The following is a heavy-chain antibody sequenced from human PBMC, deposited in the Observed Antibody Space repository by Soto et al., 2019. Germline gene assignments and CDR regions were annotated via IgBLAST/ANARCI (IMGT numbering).Heavy chain of an antibody. J-gene: IGHJ6*02. CDR1: GFTFGDYA. V-gene: IGHV3-49*04. D-gene: IGHD3-10*01. CDR3: ARGGVLLWFGDYDYYGMDV. CDR2: IRSKAYGGTT. Sequence: GGSLRLSCTASGFTFGDYAMSWVRQAPGKGLEWVGFIRSKAYGGTTEYAASVKGRFTISRDDSKSIAYLQMNSLKTEDTVVYYCARGGVLLWFGDYDYYGMDVGGQGTAVTVSS.